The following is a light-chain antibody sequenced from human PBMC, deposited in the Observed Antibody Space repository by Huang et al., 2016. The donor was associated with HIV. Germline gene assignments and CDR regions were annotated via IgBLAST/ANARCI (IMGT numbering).Light chain of an antibody. Sequence: ELLLTQSPATLSVSPGARATLSCRASQTVSEHLAWFQQRPGQAPRLLIYGASNRATGIPARFSGRGSGAEFSLTSTNLQSDDFALYFCHQYYTLPRTFGQGTKVEIK. V-gene: IGKV3-15*01. CDR2: GAS. CDR1: QTVSEH. J-gene: IGKJ1*01. CDR3: HQYYTLPRT.